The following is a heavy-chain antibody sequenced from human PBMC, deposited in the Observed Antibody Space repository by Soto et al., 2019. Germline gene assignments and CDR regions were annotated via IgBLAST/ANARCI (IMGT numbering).Heavy chain of an antibody. CDR1: GFTFSSYG. Sequence: QVQLVESGGGVVQPGRSLRLPCAASGFTFSSYGMHWVRQAPGKGLEWVAVISYDGSNKYYADSVKGRFTISRDNSKNTLYLEMNSLRAEDTAVYYCAKGGRGDYAGYGMDVWGQGTTVTVSS. D-gene: IGHD2-21*02. CDR3: AKGGRGDYAGYGMDV. CDR2: ISYDGSNK. J-gene: IGHJ6*02. V-gene: IGHV3-30*18.